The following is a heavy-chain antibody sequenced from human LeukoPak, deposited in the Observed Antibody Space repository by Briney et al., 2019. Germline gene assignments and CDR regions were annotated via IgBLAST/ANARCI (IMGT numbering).Heavy chain of an antibody. J-gene: IGHJ4*02. D-gene: IGHD3-10*01. CDR2: IYPGDSDT. CDR3: ARQGYYYGSGSYLENFTPFDY. Sequence: GESLQISCKGSGYKFTSYWIGWVRQMPGKGLEWMGIIYPGDSDTRYSPSFQGQVTISADKSISTAYLQWSSLKASDTAMYYCARQGYYYGSGSYLENFTPFDYWGQGTLVTVSS. CDR1: GYKFTSYW. V-gene: IGHV5-51*01.